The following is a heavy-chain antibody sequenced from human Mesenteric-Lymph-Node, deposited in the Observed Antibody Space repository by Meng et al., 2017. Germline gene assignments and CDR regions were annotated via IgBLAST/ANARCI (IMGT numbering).Heavy chain of an antibody. CDR2: ISWDGGST. J-gene: IGHJ4*02. D-gene: IGHD3-22*01. V-gene: IGHV3-43D*04. CDR1: GFTFDDYA. Sequence: GGSLRLSCAASGFTFDDYAMHWVRQAPGKGLEWVSLISWDGGSTYYADSVKGRFTISRDNSKNSLYLQMNSLRAEDTALYYCADMDNYYDSSGYYSRYFDYWGQGTLVTVSS. CDR3: ADMDNYYDSSGYYSRYFDY.